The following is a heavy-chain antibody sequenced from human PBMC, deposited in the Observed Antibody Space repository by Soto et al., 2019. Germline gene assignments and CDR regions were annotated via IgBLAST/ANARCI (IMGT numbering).Heavy chain of an antibody. V-gene: IGHV3-21*01. CDR2: ISSSSSYI. J-gene: IGHJ4*02. CDR1: GFPFSSYS. Sequence: GGSLLLSCSSSGFPFSSYSMNWVRQAPGKGLEWVSSISSSSSYIYYADSVKGRFTISRDNAKNSLYLQMNSLRAEDTAVYYCASSSPLSGSYYGGLYWGQGNLVTVSA. D-gene: IGHD1-26*01. CDR3: ASSSPLSGSYYGGLY.